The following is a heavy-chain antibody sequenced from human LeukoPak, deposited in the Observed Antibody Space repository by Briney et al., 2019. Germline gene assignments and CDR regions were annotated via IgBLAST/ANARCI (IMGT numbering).Heavy chain of an antibody. CDR3: ARGQQWLATGYFDY. D-gene: IGHD6-19*01. V-gene: IGHV1-2*02. J-gene: IGHJ4*02. CDR1: GYTFTDYY. CDR2: INPNSGGT. Sequence: SVKVSCKASGYTFTDYYMHWVRQAPGQGLEWMGWINPNSGGTNYAQKFQGRVTMTRDTSISTAYMELSRLRSDDTAVYYCARGQQWLATGYFDYWGQGTLVTVSS.